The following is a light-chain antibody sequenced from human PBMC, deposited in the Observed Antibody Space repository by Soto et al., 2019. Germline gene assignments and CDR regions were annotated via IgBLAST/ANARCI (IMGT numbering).Light chain of an antibody. CDR3: QQYGSSPPWT. J-gene: IGKJ1*01. CDR2: GAS. Sequence: EIVLTQSSGILSLSPGERATLSCRASQSVSSSYLAWYQQKPGQAPRLLIYGASSRATGIPDRFSGSGSGTDFTLTISRLEPEDFAVYYCQQYGSSPPWTFGQGTTVEIK. V-gene: IGKV3-20*01. CDR1: QSVSSSY.